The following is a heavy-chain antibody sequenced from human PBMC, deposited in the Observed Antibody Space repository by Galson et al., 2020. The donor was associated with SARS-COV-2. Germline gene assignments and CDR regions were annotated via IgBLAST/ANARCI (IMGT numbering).Heavy chain of an antibody. J-gene: IGHJ4*02. D-gene: IGHD3-10*01. V-gene: IGHV3-15*01. CDR3: TTDFPWFGKLLDSDY. CDR2: IKSKTDGGTT. CDR1: GFTFSNAW. Sequence: GGSLRLSCAASGFTFSNAWMSWVRQAPGKGLEWVGRIKSKTDGGTTDYAAPVKGRFTISRDDSKNTLYLQMNSLKTEDTAVYYCTTDFPWFGKLLDSDYWGQGTLVTVSS.